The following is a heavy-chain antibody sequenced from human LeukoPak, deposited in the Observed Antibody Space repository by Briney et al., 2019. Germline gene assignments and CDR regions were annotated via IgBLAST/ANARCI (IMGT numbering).Heavy chain of an antibody. CDR1: GCTFSDYY. J-gene: IGHJ4*02. D-gene: IGHD2-21*02. CDR3: ARGLVTAINGIGY. Sequence: PGGSLTLSCAASGCTFSDYYMSWIRQAPGKGLEWVSYISSSRSYTNYADSVKGRITIARDNAKNSLYLQMTSLTAEDTAVYYCARGLVTAINGIGYWGQGTLVTVSS. CDR2: ISSSRSYT. V-gene: IGHV3-11*06.